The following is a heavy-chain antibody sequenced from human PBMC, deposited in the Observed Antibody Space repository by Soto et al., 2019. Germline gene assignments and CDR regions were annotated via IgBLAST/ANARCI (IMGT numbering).Heavy chain of an antibody. Sequence: QVHLVESGGGVVQPGRSLTLSCTASGFAFSNYGIHWVRQAPGRGLEWVAVIWSDGTKKFYAGSVRGRFTISRDNSKNTIYLQMNSLRAEDTAVYYCARDWWEEPAGKETVSQCDYGCQGTVVTVSS. CDR2: IWSDGTKK. D-gene: IGHD6-13*01. V-gene: IGHV3-33*01. CDR3: ARDWWEEPAGKETVSQCDY. J-gene: IGHJ4*02. CDR1: GFAFSNYG.